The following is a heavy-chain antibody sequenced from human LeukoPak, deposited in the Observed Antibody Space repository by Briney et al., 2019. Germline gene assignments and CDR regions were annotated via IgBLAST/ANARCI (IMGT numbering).Heavy chain of an antibody. CDR1: GYTFTSYG. CDR3: ARRYSSGWYDYYYYGMDV. CDR2: ISAYNGNT. Sequence: ASVKVSCKASGYTFTSYGISWVRQAPGQGLEWMGWISAYNGNTNYAQKLQGRVTMTTDTSTSTAYMELRSLRSDDTAVYYCARRYSSGWYDYYYYGMDVRGQGTTVTVSS. V-gene: IGHV1-18*01. J-gene: IGHJ6*02. D-gene: IGHD6-19*01.